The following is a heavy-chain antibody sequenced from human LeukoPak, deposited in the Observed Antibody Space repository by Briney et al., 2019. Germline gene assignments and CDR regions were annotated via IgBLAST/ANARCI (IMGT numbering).Heavy chain of an antibody. CDR1: GFTFSGST. CDR2: ISTSSSYI. J-gene: IGHJ6*03. CDR3: ARDQGGSGWYAYYYYYMDV. D-gene: IGHD6-19*01. V-gene: IGHV3-21*01. Sequence: GGSLRLSCAASGFTFSGSTMNWVRQAPGKGLEWVSFISTSSSYIYYADSVRGRFTISRDNAKNSLYLQMNSLRAEDTAVYYCARDQGGSGWYAYYYYYMDVWGKGTTVTVSS.